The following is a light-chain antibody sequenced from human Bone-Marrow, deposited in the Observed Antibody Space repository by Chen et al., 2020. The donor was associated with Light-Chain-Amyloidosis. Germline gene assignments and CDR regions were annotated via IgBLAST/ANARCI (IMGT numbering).Light chain of an antibody. Sequence: SYYLTQPPPVPVSPGQTARITCSGDDLPTKYAYWYQQKPGQAPVLVIHRDTERPSGISERFSGSSSGTTATLTISGVQAEDEADYHCQSADSSGTYEVIFGGGTKLTVL. V-gene: IGLV3-25*03. CDR3: QSADSSGTYEVI. J-gene: IGLJ2*01. CDR1: DLPTKY. CDR2: RDT.